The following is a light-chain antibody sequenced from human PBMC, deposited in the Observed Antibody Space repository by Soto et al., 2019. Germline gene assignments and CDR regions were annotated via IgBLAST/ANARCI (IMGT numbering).Light chain of an antibody. Sequence: DIQMTQSPSSVSASVGDRVTITCRASQGITNWLAWYQQKPGKVPKRLIYSASSLQNGVPSRFSGSGSETVFTLTISSLQPEDFATYFCLQHSDYPFTFGHGTRLEI. V-gene: IGKV1-17*03. CDR3: LQHSDYPFT. CDR1: QGITNW. CDR2: SAS. J-gene: IGKJ2*01.